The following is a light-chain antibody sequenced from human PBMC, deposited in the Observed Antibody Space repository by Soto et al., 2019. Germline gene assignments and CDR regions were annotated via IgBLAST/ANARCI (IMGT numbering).Light chain of an antibody. J-gene: IGLJ2*01. CDR3: SSYTSSSTVV. CDR2: EVS. CDR1: SSDVGGYNY. V-gene: IGLV2-14*01. Sequence: QSALTQPASVSGSPGQSITISCTGTSSDVGGYNYVSWYQQHPGKAPKLMIYEVSNRPSGVSNRFSGSKSGNTASLTSSGLKAEDEADYYCSSYTSSSTVVFGGGTKLTVL.